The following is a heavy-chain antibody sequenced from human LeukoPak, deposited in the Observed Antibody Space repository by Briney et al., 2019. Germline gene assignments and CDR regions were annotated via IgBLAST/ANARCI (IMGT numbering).Heavy chain of an antibody. CDR3: ARTTVTTNAFDI. J-gene: IGHJ3*02. V-gene: IGHV1-46*01. D-gene: IGHD4-17*01. CDR1: GYTFTSYY. Sequence: AASVKVSCKACGYTFTSYYMHWVRQAPGQGLEWMGIINPSGGSTSYAQKFQGRVTMTRDTSTSTVYMELSSLRSEDTAVYYCARTTVTTNAFDIWGQGTMVTVSS. CDR2: INPSGGST.